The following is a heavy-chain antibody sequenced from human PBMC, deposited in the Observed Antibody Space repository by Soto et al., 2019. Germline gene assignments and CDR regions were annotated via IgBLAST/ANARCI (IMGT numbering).Heavy chain of an antibody. CDR2: INPSGGST. CDR1: GYTFTSYY. D-gene: IGHD2-8*01. Sequence: QVQLVQSGAEVKKPGASVKVSCKASGYTFTSYYMHWVRQAPGQGLEWMGIINPSGGSTSYAQKFQGRVTMTRDTSTSTGYMELSSLRSEDTAVYYCARERTKGAAIRYYDYGMDVWGQGTTVTVSS. J-gene: IGHJ6*02. CDR3: ARERTKGAAIRYYDYGMDV. V-gene: IGHV1-46*01.